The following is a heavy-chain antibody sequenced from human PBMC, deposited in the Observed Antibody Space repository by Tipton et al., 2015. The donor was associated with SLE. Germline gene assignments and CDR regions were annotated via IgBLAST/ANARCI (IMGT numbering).Heavy chain of an antibody. J-gene: IGHJ5*02. V-gene: IGHV4-59*01. CDR3: ARVLGDSWFDP. CDR1: GGSISSNY. CDR2: IYYSGTT. D-gene: IGHD4-17*01. Sequence: TLSLTCNVSGGSISSNYWSWIRQPPGKGLEWIGYIYYSGTTNYNPSLKSRVTISVDTSKNQFSLKLRPVTAADTAVYYCARVLGDSWFDPWGQGILVTVSS.